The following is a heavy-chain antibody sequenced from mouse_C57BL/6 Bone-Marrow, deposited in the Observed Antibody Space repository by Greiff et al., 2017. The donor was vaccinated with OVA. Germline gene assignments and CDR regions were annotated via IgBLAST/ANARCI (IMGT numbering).Heavy chain of an antibody. J-gene: IGHJ4*01. CDR3: TSGYSNYYAMDY. D-gene: IGHD2-5*01. Sequence: VQLQQSGAELVRPGASVTLSCKASGYTFTDYEMHWVKQTPVHGLEWIGAIDPETGGTAYNQKFKGKAILTADKSSSTAYMELRSLTSADSAVYYCTSGYSNYYAMDYWGQGTSVTVSS. CDR1: GYTFTDYE. V-gene: IGHV1-15*01. CDR2: IDPETGGT.